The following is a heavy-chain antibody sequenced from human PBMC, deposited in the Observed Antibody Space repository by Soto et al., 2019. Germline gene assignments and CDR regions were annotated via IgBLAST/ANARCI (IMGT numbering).Heavy chain of an antibody. CDR2: ISWNSGSI. D-gene: IGHD3-10*01. CDR3: AKAVAYGSGSEELDY. V-gene: IGHV3-9*01. Sequence: SGGGLVQPGRSLRLSCAASGFTFDDYAMHWVRQAPGKGLEWVSGISWNSGSIGYADSVKGRFTISRDNAKNSLYLQMNSLRAEDTALYYCAKAVAYGSGSEELDYWGQGTLVTVSS. J-gene: IGHJ4*02. CDR1: GFTFDDYA.